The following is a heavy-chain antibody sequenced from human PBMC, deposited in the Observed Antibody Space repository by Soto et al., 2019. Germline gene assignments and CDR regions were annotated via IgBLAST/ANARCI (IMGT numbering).Heavy chain of an antibody. CDR2: ISYSGSNK. D-gene: IGHD6-6*01. V-gene: IGHV3-30*03. Sequence: QVQLVESGGGVVQPGRSLRLSCAASGFTFSSYGMNWVRQAPGKGLEWVAVISYSGSNKYYADSVKGRFTISRDNSKNPLNQHMYSLIAEETAVDYCVTTSPLDLQRVVGGIVYYWGQGNLVTVSS. J-gene: IGHJ4*02. CDR1: GFTFSSYG. CDR3: VTTSPLDLQRVVGGIVYY.